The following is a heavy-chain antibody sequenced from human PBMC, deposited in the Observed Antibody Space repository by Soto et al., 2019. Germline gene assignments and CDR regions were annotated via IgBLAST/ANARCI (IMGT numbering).Heavy chain of an antibody. CDR2: SAPEQGEP. CDR1: ENTLTEFT. Sequence: QVQLVQSGAEVRKPGASVRVSCKGPENTLTEFTIDWLRQAPGKGLEWMGHSAPEQGEPVYPKKFQGRVSMTEDPSTDTAYIELTSLRFEDTAVYFCAADRKIVGTIGAFDFLGQGTLVTVSS. V-gene: IGHV1-24*01. CDR3: AADRKIVGTIGAFDF. D-gene: IGHD1-26*01. J-gene: IGHJ4*02.